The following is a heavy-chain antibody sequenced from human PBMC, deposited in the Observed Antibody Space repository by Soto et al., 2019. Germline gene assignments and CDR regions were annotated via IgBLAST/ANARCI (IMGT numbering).Heavy chain of an antibody. CDR2: IYWDDDK. CDR1: GFSLSAYGVG. V-gene: IGHV2-5*02. J-gene: IGHJ4*02. CDR3: GNAVGGWGRYYFDA. D-gene: IGHD3-16*01. Sequence: QITLKESGPTLVKPTQTLTLTCTFSGFSLSAYGVGVGWIRQPPSKALEWLALIYWDDDKSYIPSLTSRLTTTKDTSKTLLVLTITFMDPVDKATYYCGNAVGGWGRYYFDALGQGTRVAVAS.